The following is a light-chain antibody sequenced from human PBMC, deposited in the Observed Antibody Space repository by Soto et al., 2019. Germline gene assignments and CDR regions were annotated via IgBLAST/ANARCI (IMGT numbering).Light chain of an antibody. Sequence: EIVLTQSPSTLSLSPGERATITCRASQSISSSYLASHQQKPGQAPSLLIYAASGRATGIPDRFSGSGSVTDFTLTTSRLEPEDYAVYYCQQDCSSPGFTFGQGTRLEIK. V-gene: IGKV3-20*01. CDR1: QSISSSY. CDR2: AAS. CDR3: QQDCSSPGFT. J-gene: IGKJ5*01.